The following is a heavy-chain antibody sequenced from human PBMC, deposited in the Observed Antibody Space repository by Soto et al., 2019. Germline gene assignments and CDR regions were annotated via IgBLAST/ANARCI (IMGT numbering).Heavy chain of an antibody. CDR2: IYHSGST. CDR3: ASVHDYGDYEEAFDI. CDR1: GGSISSSNW. J-gene: IGHJ3*02. Sequence: QVQLQESGPGLVKPSGTLSLTCAVSGGSISSSNWWSWVRQPPGKGLEWIGEIYHSGSTNYNPSLKSRVTISVDKSKSQFSLKLSSVTAADTAVYYCASVHDYGDYEEAFDIWGQGTMVTVSS. V-gene: IGHV4-4*02. D-gene: IGHD4-17*01.